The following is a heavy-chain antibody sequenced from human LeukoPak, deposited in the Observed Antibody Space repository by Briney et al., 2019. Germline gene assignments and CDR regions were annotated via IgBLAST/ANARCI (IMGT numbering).Heavy chain of an antibody. CDR2: ISAYNGNT. V-gene: IGHV1-18*01. CDR3: ARAKVSLADTAMVSWNWFDP. CDR1: GYTFTSYG. J-gene: IGHJ5*02. Sequence: ASVKVSCKASGYTFTSYGISWVRQAPGQGLEWIGWISAYNGNTNYAQKLQGRVTMTTDTSTSTAYMELRSLRSDDTAVYYCARAKVSLADTAMVSWNWFDPWGQGTLVTVSS. D-gene: IGHD5-18*01.